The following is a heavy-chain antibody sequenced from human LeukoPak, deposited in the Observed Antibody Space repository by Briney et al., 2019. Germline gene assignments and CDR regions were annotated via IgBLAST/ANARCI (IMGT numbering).Heavy chain of an antibody. Sequence: SETLSLTCTVSGGSISSSTYYWGWIRQPPGKGLEWIGSITYSGSTYYNPSLESRVTLSVDTSKNQFSLRLNSVTAADTAVYYCARDFDYYDSYWFDPWGQGTLVTVSS. V-gene: IGHV4-39*07. CDR3: ARDFDYYDSYWFDP. CDR2: ITYSGST. CDR1: GGSISSSTYY. D-gene: IGHD3-22*01. J-gene: IGHJ5*02.